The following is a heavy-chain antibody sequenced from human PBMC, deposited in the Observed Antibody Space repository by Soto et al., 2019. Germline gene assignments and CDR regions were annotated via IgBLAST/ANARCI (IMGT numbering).Heavy chain of an antibody. J-gene: IGHJ4*02. CDR1: GGSFSGYY. Sequence: SETLSLTCAVYGGSFSGYYWSWIRQPPGKGLEWIGEINHSGSTSYNPSLKSRVTISVDTSKNQFSLKLSSVTAADTAVYYCARDRLYYDFWSGYYQFDYWGQGTLVTVSS. V-gene: IGHV4-34*01. D-gene: IGHD3-3*01. CDR2: INHSGST. CDR3: ARDRLYYDFWSGYYQFDY.